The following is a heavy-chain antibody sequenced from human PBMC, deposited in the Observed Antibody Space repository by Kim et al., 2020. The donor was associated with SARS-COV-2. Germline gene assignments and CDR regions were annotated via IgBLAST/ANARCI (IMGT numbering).Heavy chain of an antibody. CDR2: IYHRGSP. CDR1: GGSISSHY. CDR3: ATLPLFGTLNY. V-gene: IGHV4-59*11. J-gene: IGHJ4*02. D-gene: IGHD6-13*01. Sequence: SETLSLTCTVSGGSISSHYWSWIRQPPGKGLEWIGYIYHRGSPNYNPSLKSRVTISVDTSKNQFSLKLTSVTAADTAVYYCATLPLFGTLNYWAPCTL.